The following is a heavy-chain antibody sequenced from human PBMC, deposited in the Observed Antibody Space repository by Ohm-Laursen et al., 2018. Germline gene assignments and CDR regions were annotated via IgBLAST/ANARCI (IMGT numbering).Heavy chain of an antibody. D-gene: IGHD7-27*01. V-gene: IGHV2-70*11. CDR2: IDWDDDK. CDR1: GFSLSTVEMS. Sequence: PTQTLTLTCSFSGFSLSTVEMSVSWIRQPPGKALEWLARIDWDDDKYYSTSLKTRLTIFKDTSENQVVLKMTNMHPVDTATYYCARSPANRRFGTGDFDQWSQGTLVTVSS. CDR3: ARSPANRRFGTGDFDQ. J-gene: IGHJ4*02.